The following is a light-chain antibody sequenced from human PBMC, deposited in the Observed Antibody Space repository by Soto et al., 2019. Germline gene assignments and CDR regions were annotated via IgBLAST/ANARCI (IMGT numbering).Light chain of an antibody. V-gene: IGKV1-33*01. Sequence: DIPMTQSPSTLSASVGDRVTITCQASQDITNYLNWYQQKPGKAPKLLIYDASNLETGVPSRFSGSGSGTDFTFTISSLQPEDIATYYCQQYANLPWTFGQGTKVEIK. J-gene: IGKJ1*01. CDR2: DAS. CDR1: QDITNY. CDR3: QQYANLPWT.